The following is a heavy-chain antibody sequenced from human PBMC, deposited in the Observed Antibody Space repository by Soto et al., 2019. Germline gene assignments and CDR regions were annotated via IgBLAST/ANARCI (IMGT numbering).Heavy chain of an antibody. V-gene: IGHV3-23*01. Sequence: EVLLLESGGGLLQPGGSLRLSCAASGFTFSSYAMTWVRQAPGKGLAWVSAISGNGDSTYYADSVKGRFTISRDNSENVLYLQMNSKRAKDTAVYYCAHEAGYSLTHGMDVWGQGTTVTVSS. CDR3: AHEAGYSLTHGMDV. CDR2: ISGNGDST. CDR1: GFTFSSYA. D-gene: IGHD5-18*01. J-gene: IGHJ6*02.